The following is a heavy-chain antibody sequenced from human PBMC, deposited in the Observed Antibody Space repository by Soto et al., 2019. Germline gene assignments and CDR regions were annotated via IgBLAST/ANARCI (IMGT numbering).Heavy chain of an antibody. J-gene: IGHJ5*02. Sequence: QLRLQESGPGLVKPSETLSLTCTVSDDAIRSRSYCWGWVRQPPGKGLEWIGNILYSGSTYYNPSLKWRVSMSLDASRNEFSLKLGSVTAADTADYYCARPVYVDTSMGIQFNWIDPWGQGILVTVSS. D-gene: IGHD5-18*01. V-gene: IGHV4-39*01. CDR2: ILYSGST. CDR3: ARPVYVDTSMGIQFNWIDP. CDR1: DDAIRSRSYC.